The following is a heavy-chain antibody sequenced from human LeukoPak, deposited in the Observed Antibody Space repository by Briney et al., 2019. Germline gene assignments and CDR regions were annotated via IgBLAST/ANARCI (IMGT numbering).Heavy chain of an antibody. V-gene: IGHV3-49*04. CDR3: TRVVDIVATTADY. D-gene: IGHD5-12*01. J-gene: IGHJ4*02. CDR2: VRSKAYGGTT. CDR1: GLTFSSYG. Sequence: PGRSLRLSCAASGLTFSSYGMHCVRQAPGKGLEWVGFVRSKAYGGTTEYAASVKGRFTISRDDSKSIAYLQMNSLKTEDTAVYYCTRVVDIVATTADYWGQGTLVTVSS.